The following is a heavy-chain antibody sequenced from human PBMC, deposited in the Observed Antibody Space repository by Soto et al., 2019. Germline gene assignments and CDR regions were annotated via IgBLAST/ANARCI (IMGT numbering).Heavy chain of an antibody. J-gene: IGHJ4*02. D-gene: IGHD3-22*01. CDR2: IYHSGST. CDR3: ARDVGYHYDGSPSGQFDF. V-gene: IGHV4-4*02. Sequence: SETLSLTCVVSGNSISTTNWWSWVSQSPGKGLEWIGEIYHSGSTNYNPSLKSRVTISVDKSKNQFSLKLSSVTAADTAVYYCARDVGYHYDGSPSGQFDFWGQGTLVTVSS. CDR1: GNSISTTNW.